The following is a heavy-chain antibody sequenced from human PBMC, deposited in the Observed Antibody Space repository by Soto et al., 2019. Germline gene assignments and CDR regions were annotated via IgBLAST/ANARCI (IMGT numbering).Heavy chain of an antibody. D-gene: IGHD2-2*01. J-gene: IGHJ5*02. CDR3: ARVVPGAEAWFGP. CDR1: GYTFSNYG. Sequence: QVQLVQSGGEVKRPGASVKVSCKTSGYTFSNYGITWVRQAPGQPLEWLGWISLYSDGTNYAQKFQGRVSMTTEPSTTKAYMDRRSLRSDDTAVYYCARVVPGAEAWFGPWGQGTLVTVSS. CDR2: ISLYSDGT. V-gene: IGHV1-18*01.